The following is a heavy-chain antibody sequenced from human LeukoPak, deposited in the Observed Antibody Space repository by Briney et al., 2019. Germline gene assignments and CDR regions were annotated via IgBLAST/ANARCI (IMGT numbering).Heavy chain of an antibody. CDR1: GYTFTSHY. Sequence: ASVKVSCKASGYTFTSHYIHWVRHAPGQGLEWMGMISPSGGSTSYPQKFQGRVTMTRDTSTTTVYMELSSLRSEDTAVYFCARDGVAGTYYFDYWGQGTLVTVSS. CDR3: ARDGVAGTYYFDY. CDR2: ISPSGGST. J-gene: IGHJ4*02. D-gene: IGHD6-19*01. V-gene: IGHV1-46*01.